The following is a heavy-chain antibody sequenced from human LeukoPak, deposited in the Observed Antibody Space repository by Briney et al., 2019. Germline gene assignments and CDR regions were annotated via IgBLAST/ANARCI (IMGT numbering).Heavy chain of an antibody. V-gene: IGHV4-59*01. D-gene: IGHD2-2*01. CDR1: GGSISSYY. CDR3: ARDNAVAPGAISL. Sequence: SETLSLTCTVSGGSISSYYWSWIRQPPGKGLEWIGYIYYTGITNYNPSLKSRVTITRDTSMHQFSLKLNSVTTADTAVYYCARDNAVAPGAISLWGQGALVTVSS. J-gene: IGHJ4*02. CDR2: IYYTGIT.